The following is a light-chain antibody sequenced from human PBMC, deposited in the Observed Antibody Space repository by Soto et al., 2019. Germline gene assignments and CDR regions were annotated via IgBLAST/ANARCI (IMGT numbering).Light chain of an antibody. CDR3: QQYNHWPPIMA. J-gene: IGKJ1*01. Sequence: EIVMTQSPGTLSVSPGERATLSCRASQSITNNLAWYQQKVGQAPRLLIYGASTRATGIPARFRGSGSGTAFTLTISCLESEDFAVYYCQQYNHWPPIMAFGQGTKVEIK. CDR1: QSITNN. V-gene: IGKV3-15*01. CDR2: GAS.